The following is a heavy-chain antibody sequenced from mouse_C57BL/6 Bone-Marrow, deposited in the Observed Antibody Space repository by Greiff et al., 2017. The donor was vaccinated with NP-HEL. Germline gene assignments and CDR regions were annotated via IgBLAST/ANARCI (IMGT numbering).Heavy chain of an antibody. J-gene: IGHJ1*03. V-gene: IGHV1-69*01. Sequence: QVQLQQSGAELVMPGASVKLSCKASGYTFTSYWMHWVKQRPGQGLEWIGEIDPSDSYTNYNQKFKGKSTLTVDKSSSTAYMQLSSLTSEDSAVYYCAREGAFITTVVAWYFDVWGTGTTVTVSS. D-gene: IGHD1-1*01. CDR3: AREGAFITTVVAWYFDV. CDR2: IDPSDSYT. CDR1: GYTFTSYW.